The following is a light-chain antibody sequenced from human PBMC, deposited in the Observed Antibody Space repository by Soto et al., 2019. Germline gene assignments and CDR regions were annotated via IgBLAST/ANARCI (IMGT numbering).Light chain of an antibody. Sequence: DLQMTQSPSSLSASVGDRVTITCRASQSISNYLNWYQQKPGKAPKLLIYGAYRLQSGVPSRFSGSGSGTDFTLTISSLQPEDFATYSCQQSYSTPYTFGQGTKLEIK. J-gene: IGKJ2*01. CDR1: QSISNY. CDR3: QQSYSTPYT. V-gene: IGKV1-39*01. CDR2: GAY.